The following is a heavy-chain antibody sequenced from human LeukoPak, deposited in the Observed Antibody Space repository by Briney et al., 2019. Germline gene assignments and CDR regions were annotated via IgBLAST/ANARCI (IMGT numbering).Heavy chain of an antibody. D-gene: IGHD5-24*01. CDR3: ASPSGRDGYNSDYYYYYMDV. Sequence: ASVKVSCKASGGTFSSYAISWVRQAPGQGLEWMGGIIPIFGTANYAQKFQGRVTITADKSTSTAYMELSSLRSEDTAVYYCASPSGRDGYNSDYYYYYMDVWGKGTTVTVSS. CDR1: GGTFSSYA. J-gene: IGHJ6*03. CDR2: IIPIFGTA. V-gene: IGHV1-69*06.